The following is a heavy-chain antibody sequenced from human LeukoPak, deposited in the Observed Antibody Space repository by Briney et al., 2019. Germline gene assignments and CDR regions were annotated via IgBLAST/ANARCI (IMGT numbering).Heavy chain of an antibody. J-gene: IGHJ4*02. CDR3: ARGYCSSTSCSVGFDC. CDR1: GYSFTSYW. V-gene: IGHV5-51*01. D-gene: IGHD2-2*01. Sequence: GESLQISCQGSGYSFTSYWIGWVRQMPGKGLEWMGIIYPGDSDTRYSPSFQGQVTISADKSISTAYLQWSSLKASDTAMYYCARGYCSSTSCSVGFDCWGQGTLVTVSS. CDR2: IYPGDSDT.